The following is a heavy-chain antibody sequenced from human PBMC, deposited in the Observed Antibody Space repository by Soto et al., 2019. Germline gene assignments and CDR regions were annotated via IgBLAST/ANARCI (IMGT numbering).Heavy chain of an antibody. Sequence: ASVKVSCKASGYTFTSYAMHWVRQAPGQRLEWMGWINAGNGNTKYSQKFQGRVTITRDTSAITAYMELSSLRSEDTAVYYCARVASCCSGGSCYPCLGYWGQRNLVTVSS. CDR1: GYTFTSYA. D-gene: IGHD2-15*01. CDR3: ARVASCCSGGSCYPCLGY. V-gene: IGHV1-3*01. J-gene: IGHJ4*02. CDR2: INAGNGNT.